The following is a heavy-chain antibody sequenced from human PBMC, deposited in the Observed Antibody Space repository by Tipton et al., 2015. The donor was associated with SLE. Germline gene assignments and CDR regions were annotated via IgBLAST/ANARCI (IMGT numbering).Heavy chain of an antibody. CDR3: ARTLDSLEI. D-gene: IGHD2-2*03. CDR2: TYSSGGS. V-gene: IGHV4-61*02. J-gene: IGHJ3*02. Sequence: TLSLTCTVSGASISSNSYYWNWIRQPAGKGLEWIGRTYSSGGSYYNPSLESRVTISMDTSRNQFSLHLRSVTAADTAVYYCARTLDSLEIWGQGTRVTVSS. CDR1: GASISSNSYY.